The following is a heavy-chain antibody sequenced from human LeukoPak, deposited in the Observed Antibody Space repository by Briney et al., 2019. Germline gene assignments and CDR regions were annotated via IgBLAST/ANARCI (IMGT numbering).Heavy chain of an antibody. Sequence: ASVKVSCKASGYTFTDYYMHWVRQAPGQGLEWMGWLNPNSGGTLSAQKFQGRVSMTRDTSITTVYMDVTSLRSDDTAVYYCATTMVRGVPDTFDIWGQGTMVTVSS. CDR2: LNPNSGGT. D-gene: IGHD3-10*01. CDR1: GYTFTDYY. V-gene: IGHV1-2*02. CDR3: ATTMVRGVPDTFDI. J-gene: IGHJ3*02.